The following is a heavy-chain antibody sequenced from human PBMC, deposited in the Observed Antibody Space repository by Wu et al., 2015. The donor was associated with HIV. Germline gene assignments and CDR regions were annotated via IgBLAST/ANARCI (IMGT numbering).Heavy chain of an antibody. CDR3: ASGPRGRILRYSSSWYWFDP. D-gene: IGHD6-13*01. CDR1: GGTFSSYA. CDR2: IIPIFGTA. J-gene: IGHJ5*02. V-gene: IGHV1-69*13. Sequence: QVQLVQSGAEVKKPGSSVKVSCKASGGTFSSYAISWVRQAPGQGLEWMGRIIPIFGTANYAQKFQGRVTITADESTSTAYMELSSLRSEDTAVYYCASGPRGRILRYSSSWYWFDPVGPGEPWSTVSS.